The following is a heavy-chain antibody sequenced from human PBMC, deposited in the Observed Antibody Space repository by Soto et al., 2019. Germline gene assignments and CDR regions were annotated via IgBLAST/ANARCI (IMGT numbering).Heavy chain of an antibody. V-gene: IGHV3-13*05. J-gene: IGHJ6*02. CDR3: ARTDRDFYGLDV. CDR1: GFTFRNYD. CDR2: ISAAGDP. Sequence: EVQLVESGGGLLQPGGSLRLSCEASGFTFRNYDMHWVRQGTGKGLEWVSGISAAGDPDYADSVEGRFTISRENAQNSFFLQMNSLRVGDTAVYYCARTDRDFYGLDVWGQGTPVIVSS.